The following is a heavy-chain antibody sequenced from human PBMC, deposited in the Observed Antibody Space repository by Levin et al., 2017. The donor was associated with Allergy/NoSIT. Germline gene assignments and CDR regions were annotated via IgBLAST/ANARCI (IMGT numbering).Heavy chain of an antibody. CDR2: INPNSGGT. D-gene: IGHD6-13*01. CDR1: GYTFTGYY. CDR3: ARDLKQGQYWYFDF. V-gene: IGHV1-2*02. Sequence: ASVKVSCKASGYTFTGYYMHWVRQAPGQGLEWMGWINPNSGGTVYAQKFQDRVTMTGDTSISTAYMELSRLSSDDTAVYYCARDLKQGQYWYFDFWGRGTLVTVSS. J-gene: IGHJ2*01.